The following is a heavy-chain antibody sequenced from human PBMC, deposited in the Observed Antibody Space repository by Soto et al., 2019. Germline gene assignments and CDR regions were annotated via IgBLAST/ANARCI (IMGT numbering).Heavy chain of an antibody. J-gene: IGHJ6*02. CDR2: ISYDGSNK. D-gene: IGHD3-3*01. Sequence: PGGSLRLSCAASGFPFSSYGMHWVRQAPGKGLEWVAVISYDGSNKYYADSVKGRFTISRDNSKNTLYLQMNSLRAEDTAVYYCAKAGRFLEWFSGMDVWGQGTTVTVSS. CDR3: AKAGRFLEWFSGMDV. V-gene: IGHV3-30*18. CDR1: GFPFSSYG.